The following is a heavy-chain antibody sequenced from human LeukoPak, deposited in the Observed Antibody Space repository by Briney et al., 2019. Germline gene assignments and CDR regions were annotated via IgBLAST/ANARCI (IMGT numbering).Heavy chain of an antibody. CDR1: GGSISSGGYY. CDR2: IYYSGST. CDR3: ARSGIQLWLPEN. Sequence: TLSLTCTVSGGSISSGGYYWSWIRQHPGKGLEWIGYIYYSGSTYYNPSLRSRVTISVDTSKNQFSLKLSSVTAADTAVYYCARSGIQLWLPENWGQGTLVTVSS. V-gene: IGHV4-31*03. D-gene: IGHD5-18*01. J-gene: IGHJ4*02.